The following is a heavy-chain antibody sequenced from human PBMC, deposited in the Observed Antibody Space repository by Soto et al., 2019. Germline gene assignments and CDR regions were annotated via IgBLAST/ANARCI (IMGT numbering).Heavy chain of an antibody. Sequence: QITLKESGPSLVKPTQTLTLTCTSSGFSLITTGVGVGWIRQPPEKALEWLAFIYWDDDKRYSPSLRNRLTIAKDTSKNQVVLSMTDVYAVDTATYFCAHRRSGISQWNYGDFDYLGQGTQVTVSS. J-gene: IGHJ4*02. V-gene: IGHV2-5*02. CDR2: IYWDDDK. CDR3: AHRRSGISQWNYGDFDY. D-gene: IGHD1-7*01. CDR1: GFSLITTGVG.